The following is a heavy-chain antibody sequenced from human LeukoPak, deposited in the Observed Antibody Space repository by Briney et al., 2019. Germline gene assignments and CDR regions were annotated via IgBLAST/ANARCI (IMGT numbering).Heavy chain of an antibody. CDR2: ISAYNGNT. J-gene: IGHJ3*02. D-gene: IGHD3-9*01. CDR3: ARGDILTGNDAFDI. Sequence: ASVKVSCKASGYTFTSYGISWVRQAPGQGLEWMGWISAYNGNTNHAQKLQGRVTMTTDTSTSTAYMELRSLRSDDTAVYYCARGDILTGNDAFDIWGQGTMVTVSS. CDR1: GYTFTSYG. V-gene: IGHV1-18*01.